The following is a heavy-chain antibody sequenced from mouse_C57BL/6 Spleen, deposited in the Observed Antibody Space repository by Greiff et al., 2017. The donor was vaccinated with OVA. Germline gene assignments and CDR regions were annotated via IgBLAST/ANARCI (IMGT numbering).Heavy chain of an antibody. CDR2: IYPGSGNT. Sequence: QVQLQQSGAELVRPGASVKLSCKASGYTFTDYYINWVKQRPGQGLEWIARIYPGSGNTYYNEKFKGKATLTAEKSSSTAYMQLSSLTSEDSAVYFCAREGYYGSYFDYWGQGTTLTVSS. D-gene: IGHD1-1*01. J-gene: IGHJ2*01. CDR1: GYTFTDYY. V-gene: IGHV1-76*01. CDR3: AREGYYGSYFDY.